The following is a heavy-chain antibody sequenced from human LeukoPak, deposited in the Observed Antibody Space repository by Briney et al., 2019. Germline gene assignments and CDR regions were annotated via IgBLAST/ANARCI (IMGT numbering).Heavy chain of an antibody. CDR3: AREQWFDP. J-gene: IGHJ5*02. V-gene: IGHV3-66*01. Sequence: QPWGSLRLSCAASGFTVSSNYMSRVRQAPGKGMEWVSVIYSSGSTYYADSVKGRFTISRDTSKNTLYLQMNILKVEDTAVYFCAREQWFDPWGQGTLVIVSS. CDR2: IYSSGST. CDR1: GFTVSSNY.